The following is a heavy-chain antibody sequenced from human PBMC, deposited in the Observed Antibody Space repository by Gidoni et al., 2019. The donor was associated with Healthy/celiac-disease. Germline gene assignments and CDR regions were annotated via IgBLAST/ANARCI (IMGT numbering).Heavy chain of an antibody. V-gene: IGHV3-23*01. D-gene: IGHD3-22*01. CDR3: AKEGPDSSGYYSGGAFDI. J-gene: IGHJ3*02. CDR2: ISGSGGST. CDR1: GFTFSSYA. Sequence: EVQLLESGGGLVQPGGSLRLSCAASGFTFSSYAMSWVRQAPGKGLEWVSAISGSGGSTYYADSVKGRFTISRDNSKNTLYLQMNSLRAEDTAVYYCAKEGPDSSGYYSGGAFDIWGQGTMVTVSS.